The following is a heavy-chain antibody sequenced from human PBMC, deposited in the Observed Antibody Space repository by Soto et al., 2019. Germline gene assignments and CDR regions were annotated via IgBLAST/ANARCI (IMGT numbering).Heavy chain of an antibody. V-gene: IGHV1-58*02. J-gene: IGHJ6*02. CDR3: AAVGGGSYFYYYGMDV. D-gene: IGHD1-26*01. CDR2: IVVGSGNT. CDR1: GFTFTSSA. Sequence: ASVKVSCKASGFTFTSSAMQWVRQARGQRLEWIGWIVVGSGNTNYAQKFQERVTITRYMSTSTAYMELSSLRSEDTSVYYCAAVGGGSYFYYYGMDVWGQGTTVTVSS.